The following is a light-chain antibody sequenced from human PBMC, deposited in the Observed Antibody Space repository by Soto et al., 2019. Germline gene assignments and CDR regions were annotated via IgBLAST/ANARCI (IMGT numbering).Light chain of an antibody. CDR2: DAS. V-gene: IGKV3-15*01. CDR3: HQYYKWPLT. Sequence: IEMTRAPSTLSGSPGGMGTLSCRASQSAISNLAWYQQKPGQTPRLLIYDASTRATDIPARFSGSGSGTDFTLTISSLLSEDFAVYYCHQYYKWPLTFGGGTKVDIK. J-gene: IGKJ4*01. CDR1: QSAISN.